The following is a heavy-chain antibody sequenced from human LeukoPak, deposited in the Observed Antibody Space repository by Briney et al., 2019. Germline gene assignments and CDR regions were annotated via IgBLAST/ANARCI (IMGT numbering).Heavy chain of an antibody. CDR1: GGSISSGSYY. V-gene: IGHV4-61*02. CDR2: IYTSGST. J-gene: IGHJ6*03. Sequence: SETLSLTCTVSGGSISSGSYYWSWIRQPAGKGLEWIGRIYTSGSTNYNPSLKSRVTISVDTSKYQFSLKLSSVTAADTAVYYCARDSSGSYHTYYYYYMDVWGKGTTVTVSS. D-gene: IGHD1-26*01. CDR3: ARDSSGSYHTYYYYYMDV.